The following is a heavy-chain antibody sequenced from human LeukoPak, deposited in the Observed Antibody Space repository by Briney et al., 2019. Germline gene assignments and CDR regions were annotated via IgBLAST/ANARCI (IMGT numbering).Heavy chain of an antibody. CDR3: AKGDYYGSGSLRSWYFDL. CDR2: ISGSGGST. Sequence: GGSLRLSCAASGFTFSSYWMSWVRQAPGKGLEWVSAISGSGGSTYYADSVKGRFTISRDNSKNTLYLQMNSLRAEDTAVYYCAKGDYYGSGSLRSWYFDLWGRGTLVTVTS. J-gene: IGHJ2*01. D-gene: IGHD3-10*01. CDR1: GFTFSSYW. V-gene: IGHV3-23*01.